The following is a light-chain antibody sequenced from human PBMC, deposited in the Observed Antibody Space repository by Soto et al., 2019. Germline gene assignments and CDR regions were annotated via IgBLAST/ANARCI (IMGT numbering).Light chain of an antibody. CDR3: QQHLGRHT. V-gene: IGKV3-20*01. CDR1: QSVSSSY. Sequence: EIVLTQSPGTLSLSPGERATLSCRASQSVSSSYLAWYQQKPGQAPRLLIYGASSRATGIPDRFSGSGSGTDFTLTISSLEPEDSAVYYCQQHLGRHTFGQGTKVEIK. CDR2: GAS. J-gene: IGKJ1*01.